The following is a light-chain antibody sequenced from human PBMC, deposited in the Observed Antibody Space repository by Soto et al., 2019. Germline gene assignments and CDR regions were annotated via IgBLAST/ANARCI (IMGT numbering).Light chain of an antibody. CDR3: HQYGSSPQT. CDR1: QSVSSNY. V-gene: IGKV3-20*01. CDR2: GAS. J-gene: IGKJ1*01. Sequence: EIVLTQFPGTLSLSPGERATLSCGASQSVSSNYLAWYQQKPDQAPRLLIYGASSRATGIPDRFSGRGSGTDFILTISRLEPEDFAVYYCHQYGSSPQTFGQGTKVEI.